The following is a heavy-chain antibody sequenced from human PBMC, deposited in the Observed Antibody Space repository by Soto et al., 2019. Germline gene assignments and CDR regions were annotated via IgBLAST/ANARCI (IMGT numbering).Heavy chain of an antibody. D-gene: IGHD6-19*01. CDR3: ARAVAVPADFDY. CDR1: GYTFTSYA. V-gene: IGHV1-3*05. J-gene: IGHJ4*02. Sequence: QVQLVQSGAEEKKPGASVKVSCKASGYTFTSYAMHWVRQAPGQRLEWMGWINAGNGNTKYSQTVQGRVTITRDTSASTAYMELSSLRSEDTAVFFCARAVAVPADFDYWGQGTLVTVSS. CDR2: INAGNGNT.